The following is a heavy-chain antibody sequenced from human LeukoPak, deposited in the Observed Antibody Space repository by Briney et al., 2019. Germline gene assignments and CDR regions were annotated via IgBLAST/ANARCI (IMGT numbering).Heavy chain of an antibody. CDR1: GFTVSSNY. J-gene: IGHJ4*02. D-gene: IGHD4-17*01. CDR3: ARRFYGDYPFDY. CDR2: IYSGGST. Sequence: GGSLRLSCAASGFTVSSNYMSWVRQAPGKGLEWVSVIYSGGSTYYADSVKGRFTISRDNSKNTLYLQMNSLRAEDTAVYYCARRFYGDYPFDYWGQGTLVTVSS. V-gene: IGHV3-53*01.